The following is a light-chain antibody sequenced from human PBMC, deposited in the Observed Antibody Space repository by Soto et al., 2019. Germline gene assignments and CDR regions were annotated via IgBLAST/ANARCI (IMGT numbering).Light chain of an antibody. J-gene: IGLJ1*01. CDR2: EVS. Sequence: QSVLTQPASVSGSPGQSITISCTGTSSDVGGYNYVSWYQHHPGKAPKLMIYEVSNRPSGVSNRFSGSKSGNTASLTISGLQAEDEADYYCSSYTSSNTPVFGTGTKVTVL. CDR1: SSDVGGYNY. CDR3: SSYTSSNTPV. V-gene: IGLV2-14*01.